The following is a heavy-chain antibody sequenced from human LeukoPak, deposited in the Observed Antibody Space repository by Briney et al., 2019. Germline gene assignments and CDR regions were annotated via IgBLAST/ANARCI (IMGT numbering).Heavy chain of an antibody. Sequence: PGGSLRLSCAASGLTFSSYSMNWVRQAPGKGLEWVSSITSSSSYIYYADSVKGRFTISRDNAKNSLYLQMNSLRAEDTAMYYCARGHASSWSNWYFDLWGRGTLGTVSS. CDR1: GLTFSSYS. D-gene: IGHD6-13*01. J-gene: IGHJ2*01. CDR2: ITSSSSYI. CDR3: ARGHASSWSNWYFDL. V-gene: IGHV3-21*01.